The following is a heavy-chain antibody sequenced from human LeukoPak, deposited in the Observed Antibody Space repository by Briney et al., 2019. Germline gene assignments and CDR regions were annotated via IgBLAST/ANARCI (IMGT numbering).Heavy chain of an antibody. CDR1: GFTFSSYW. CDR2: INTDGSST. CDR3: ARGDLLYWYFDL. V-gene: IGHV3-74*01. Sequence: PGGSLRLSCAASGFTFSSYWMHWVRQAPGKGLVWVSRINTDGSSTSYADSVKGRFTISRDNAKNTLYLQMNGLRAEDTAVYYCARGDLLYWYFDLWGRGTLVTVSS. J-gene: IGHJ2*01.